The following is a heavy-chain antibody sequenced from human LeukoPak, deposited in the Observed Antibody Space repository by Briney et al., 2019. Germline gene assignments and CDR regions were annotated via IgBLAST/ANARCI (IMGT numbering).Heavy chain of an antibody. D-gene: IGHD2-2*01. CDR1: GFTVSSNY. V-gene: IGHV3-7*01. CDR3: ARDPDCSSTGCYTPPFDY. Sequence: GGSLRLSCAASGFTVSSNYMSWVRQAPGKGLEWVANIKQDGSEKYYVDSVKGRFTISRDNAKNSLYLQMNSLRAEDTAVYYCARDPDCSSTGCYTPPFDYWGQGTLVTVSS. CDR2: IKQDGSEK. J-gene: IGHJ4*02.